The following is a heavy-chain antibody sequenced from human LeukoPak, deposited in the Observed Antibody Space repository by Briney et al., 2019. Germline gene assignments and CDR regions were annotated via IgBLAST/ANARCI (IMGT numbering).Heavy chain of an antibody. Sequence: PGRSLRLSCAASGFTFSSYGMHWVRQAPGKGLEWVAVISYDGSNKYYADSVKGRFTISRDNSKNTLYLQMNSLRAEDTAVYYCAKVEAVTSYYGMDVWGQGTTVTVSS. CDR2: ISYDGSNK. CDR1: GFTFSSYG. CDR3: AKVEAVTSYYGMDV. V-gene: IGHV3-30*18. J-gene: IGHJ6*02. D-gene: IGHD4-17*01.